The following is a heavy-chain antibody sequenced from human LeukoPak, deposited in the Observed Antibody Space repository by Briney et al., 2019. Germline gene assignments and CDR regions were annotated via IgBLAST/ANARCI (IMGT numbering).Heavy chain of an antibody. Sequence: GGSLRLSCAASGFTFSSYAMSWVCQAPGKGLEWVSAISGSGGSTYYADSVKGRFTISRDNSKNTLYLQMNSLRAEGTAVYYCAKGFDIVVVVAATTLDYWGQGTLVTVSS. J-gene: IGHJ4*02. CDR2: ISGSGGST. D-gene: IGHD2-15*01. CDR3: AKGFDIVVVVAATTLDY. CDR1: GFTFSSYA. V-gene: IGHV3-23*01.